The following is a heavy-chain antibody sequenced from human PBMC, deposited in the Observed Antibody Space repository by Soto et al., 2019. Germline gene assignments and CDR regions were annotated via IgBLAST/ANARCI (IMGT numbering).Heavy chain of an antibody. CDR2: IIPIFGTA. J-gene: IGHJ4*02. CDR3: ARGLIADYGGKLEYYFDY. Sequence: ASVKVSCKASGGTFSSYAISWVRQAPGQGLEWMGGIIPIFGTANYAQKFQGRVTITADESTSTAYMELSSLRSEDTAVYYCARGLIADYGGKLEYYFDYWGQGTLVTVSS. V-gene: IGHV1-69*13. CDR1: GGTFSSYA. D-gene: IGHD4-17*01.